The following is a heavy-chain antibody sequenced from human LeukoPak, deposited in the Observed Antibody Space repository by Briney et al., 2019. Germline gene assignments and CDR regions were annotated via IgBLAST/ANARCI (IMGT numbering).Heavy chain of an antibody. Sequence: SETLSLTCTVSGGSISSSSYYWGWIRQPPGKGLEWIGSIYYSGGTYYNPSLKSRVTISVDTSKNQFSLKLSSVTAADTAVYYCASTGYSYAVNEIHAFDIWGQGTMVTVSS. V-gene: IGHV4-39*01. CDR1: GGSISSSSYY. D-gene: IGHD5-18*01. J-gene: IGHJ3*02. CDR3: ASTGYSYAVNEIHAFDI. CDR2: IYYSGGT.